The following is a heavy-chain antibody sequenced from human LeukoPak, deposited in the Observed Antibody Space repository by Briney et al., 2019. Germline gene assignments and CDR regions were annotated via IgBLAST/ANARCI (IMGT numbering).Heavy chain of an antibody. J-gene: IGHJ4*02. CDR1: GGSISSYY. CDR3: ARGGASNSGVFDY. D-gene: IGHD4/OR15-4a*01. Sequence: PSETLSLTCTVSGGSISSYYWSWIRQPPGKGLEWIGYIYYSGSTNYNPSLKSRVTISVDTSKNQFPLKLSSVTAADTAVYYCARGGASNSGVFDYWGQGTLVTVSS. V-gene: IGHV4-59*01. CDR2: IYYSGST.